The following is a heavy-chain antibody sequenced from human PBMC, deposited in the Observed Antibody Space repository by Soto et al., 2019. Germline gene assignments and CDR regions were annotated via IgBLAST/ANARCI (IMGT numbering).Heavy chain of an antibody. V-gene: IGHV1-69*06. CDR2: IIPIFGTA. Sequence: SVNVSCKASGGTFSSYSISWVRQAPGQGLECMGGIIPIFGTANYAQKFQGRVTITADKSTSTAYMELSSLRSEDTAVYYCARDLGAARRDYWGQGTLVTVSS. D-gene: IGHD6-6*01. CDR1: GGTFSSYS. CDR3: ARDLGAARRDY. J-gene: IGHJ4*02.